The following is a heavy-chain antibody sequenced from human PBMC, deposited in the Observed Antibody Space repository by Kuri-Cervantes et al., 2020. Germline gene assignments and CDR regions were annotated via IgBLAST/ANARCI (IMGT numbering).Heavy chain of an antibody. CDR2: IIPIFGTA. D-gene: IGHD3-22*01. CDR1: GYTFTGYG. CDR3: TRGVTMIAHAFDI. V-gene: IGHV1-69*13. Sequence: SVKVSCKASGYTFTGYGISWVRQAPGQGLEWMGGIIPIFGTANYAQKFQGRVTITADESTSTAYMELSSLRSEDTAVYYCTRGVTMIAHAFDIWGQGTMVTVSS. J-gene: IGHJ3*02.